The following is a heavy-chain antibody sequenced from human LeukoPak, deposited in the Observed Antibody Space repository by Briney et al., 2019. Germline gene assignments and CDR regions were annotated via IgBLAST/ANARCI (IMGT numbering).Heavy chain of an antibody. CDR1: GFTFSSYG. CDR2: ISYDGSDK. V-gene: IGHV3-30*18. D-gene: IGHD6-19*01. CDR3: AKEIGSGWYGTGYGMDV. J-gene: IGHJ6*02. Sequence: GGSLRLSCAASGFTFSSYGMHWVRQAPGKGLEWVAVISYDGSDKYYGDSVKGRFTISRDNSKNTLYLQMNSLRAEDTAVYYCAKEIGSGWYGTGYGMDVWGQGATVTVSS.